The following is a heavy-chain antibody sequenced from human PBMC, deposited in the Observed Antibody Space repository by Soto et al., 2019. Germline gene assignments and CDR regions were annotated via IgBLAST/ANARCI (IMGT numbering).Heavy chain of an antibody. CDR2: INSDGSST. CDR3: ARGGYFDWLPYEYYFDY. D-gene: IGHD3-9*01. CDR1: GGSISSSSYY. V-gene: IGHV3-74*01. J-gene: IGHJ4*02. Sequence: PSETLSLTCTVSGGSISSSSYYWGWIRQPPGKGLVWVSRINSDGSSTSYADSVKGRFTISRDNAKNTLYLQMNSLRAEDTAVYYCARGGYFDWLPYEYYFDYWGQGTLVTVSS.